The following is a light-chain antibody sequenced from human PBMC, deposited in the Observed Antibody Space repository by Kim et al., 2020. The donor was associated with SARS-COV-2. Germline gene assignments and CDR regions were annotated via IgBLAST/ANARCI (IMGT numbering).Light chain of an antibody. J-gene: IGLJ3*02. CDR2: SNN. V-gene: IGLV1-44*01. CDR1: SSNIGRNT. CDR3: AAWDDSLNVNWV. Sequence: QSVLTQPPSASGTPGQRVTISCSGSSSNIGRNTVNWYQQLPGTAPKLLIYSNNQRPSGVPDRFSGSKSGTSASLAISGLQPEDEADYYCAAWDDSLNVNWVFGGGTQLTVL.